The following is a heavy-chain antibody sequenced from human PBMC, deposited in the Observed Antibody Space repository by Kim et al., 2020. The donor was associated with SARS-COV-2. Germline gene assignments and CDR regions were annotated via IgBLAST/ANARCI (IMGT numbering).Heavy chain of an antibody. J-gene: IGHJ3*02. CDR1: GFTFSSYS. Sequence: GGSLRLSCAASGFTFSSYSMNWVRQAPGKGLEWVSSISSSSSYIYYADSVKGRFTISRDNAKNSLYLQMNSLRAEDTAVYYCARDGGDYGDYGDFGSDAFDIWGQGTMVTVSS. D-gene: IGHD4-17*01. CDR3: ARDGGDYGDYGDFGSDAFDI. CDR2: ISSSSSYI. V-gene: IGHV3-21*01.